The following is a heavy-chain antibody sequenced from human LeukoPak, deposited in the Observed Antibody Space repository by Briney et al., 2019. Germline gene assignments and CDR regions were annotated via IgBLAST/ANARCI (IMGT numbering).Heavy chain of an antibody. D-gene: IGHD4-23*01. CDR1: GFTVSSNY. Sequence: PGGSLRLSCAASGFTVSSNYMSWVRQAPGKGLEWVSIIYSDGSTYYADSVKGRFTISRDNSKNTLYLQMNSLRAEDTAVYYCANTLTTVVIPGAFDIWGQGTMVTVSS. J-gene: IGHJ3*02. CDR3: ANTLTTVVIPGAFDI. CDR2: IYSDGST. V-gene: IGHV3-53*01.